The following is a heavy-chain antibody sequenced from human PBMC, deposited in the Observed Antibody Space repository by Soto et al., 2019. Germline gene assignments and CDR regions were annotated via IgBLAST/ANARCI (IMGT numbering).Heavy chain of an antibody. D-gene: IGHD3-16*02. CDR3: ARVDDDIWGPYLSVQY. CDR2: IASNTGNT. Sequence: QVQLIQSGPEVKRPGASVKLSCKASGYTFADYGIIWVRQAPGQGLEWVAWIASNTGNTDYARNLRGRVTVTTDTYTNTAFLDLRSLTSDDTAFYYCARVDDDIWGPYLSVQYRGQGTLVIVSS. J-gene: IGHJ4*02. V-gene: IGHV1-18*04. CDR1: GYTFADYG.